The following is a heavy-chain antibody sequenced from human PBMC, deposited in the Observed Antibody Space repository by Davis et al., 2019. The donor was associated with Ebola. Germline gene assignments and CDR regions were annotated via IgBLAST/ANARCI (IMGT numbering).Heavy chain of an antibody. J-gene: IGHJ4*02. CDR3: ARLYSSSAPFDY. V-gene: IGHV4-30-2*03. CDR1: GGSISSGGYS. D-gene: IGHD6-6*01. CDR2: IYHSGST. Sequence: LRLSCAVSGGSISSGGYSWSWIRQPPGKGLEWIGYIYHSGSTYYNPSLKSRVTISVDTSKNQFSLKLSSVTAADTAVYYCARLYSSSAPFDYWGQGTLVTVSS.